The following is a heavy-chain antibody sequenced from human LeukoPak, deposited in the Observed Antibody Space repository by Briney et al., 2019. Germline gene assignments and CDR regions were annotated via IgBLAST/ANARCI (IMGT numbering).Heavy chain of an antibody. Sequence: SETLSLTCAVYGGSFSGYYWSWIRQPPGKGLEWIGEINHSGSTNYNPSLKSRVTISVDTSKNQFSLRLSSVTAADTAVYYCARGVATDYWGQGTLVTVSS. D-gene: IGHD2-15*01. CDR2: INHSGST. CDR1: GGSFSGYY. V-gene: IGHV4-34*01. J-gene: IGHJ4*02. CDR3: ARGVATDY.